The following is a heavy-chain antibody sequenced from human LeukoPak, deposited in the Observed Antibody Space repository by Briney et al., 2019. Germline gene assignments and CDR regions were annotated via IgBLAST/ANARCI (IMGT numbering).Heavy chain of an antibody. D-gene: IGHD2-21*02. CDR3: ARAYCGGDCCSDSVYYYYGMDV. Sequence: SETLSLTCTVSGGSISSYYWSWIRQPPGKGLEWIGYIYYSGSTNYNPSLKSRVTISVDTSKDQFSLKLSSVTAADTAVYYCARAYCGGDCCSDSVYYYYGMDVWGQGTTVTVSS. CDR2: IYYSGST. V-gene: IGHV4-59*01. J-gene: IGHJ6*02. CDR1: GGSISSYY.